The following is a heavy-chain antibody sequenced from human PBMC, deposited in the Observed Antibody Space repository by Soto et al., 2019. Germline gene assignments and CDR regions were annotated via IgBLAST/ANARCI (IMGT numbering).Heavy chain of an antibody. V-gene: IGHV1-69*01. D-gene: IGHD3-10*01. CDR3: ARGTPYITMVRRRTNYGMDV. CDR1: GGTFSSYA. CDR2: IIPIFGTA. Sequence: QVQLVQSGAEVKKPVSSVKVSCKASGGTFSSYAISWVRQAPGQGLEWMGGIIPIFGTANYAQKFQGRVTITADESTSTAYMELSSLRSEDTAVYYCARGTPYITMVRRRTNYGMDVWGQGTTVTVSS. J-gene: IGHJ6*02.